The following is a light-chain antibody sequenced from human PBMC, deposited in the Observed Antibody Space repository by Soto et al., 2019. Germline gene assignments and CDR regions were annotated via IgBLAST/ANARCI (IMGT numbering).Light chain of an antibody. V-gene: IGKV3-11*01. J-gene: IGKJ2*01. CDR1: QSVSRS. CDR3: QQHSNWPPYT. Sequence: EIVLTQSPATLSLSPGERATLSCRASQSVSRSLAWYQHQPGQAPRLLIYDASNRATGLPARFSGSGSGTDFPLTISRLEPEDFAVYYCQQHSNWPPYTFGQANKLEIK. CDR2: DAS.